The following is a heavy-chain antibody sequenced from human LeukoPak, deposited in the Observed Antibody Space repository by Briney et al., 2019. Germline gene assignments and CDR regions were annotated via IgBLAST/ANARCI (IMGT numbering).Heavy chain of an antibody. CDR3: ARVGVVVAATLYYYYGMDV. CDR2: ISYDGSNK. CDR1: GFTFSSYA. J-gene: IGHJ6*02. Sequence: GRSLRLSCAASGFTFSSYAMHWVRQAPGKGLEWVAVISYDGSNKYYADSVKGRFTISRDNSKNTLYLQMNSLRAEDTAVYYCARVGVVVAATLYYYYGMDVWGQGTTVTVSS. V-gene: IGHV3-30-3*01. D-gene: IGHD2-15*01.